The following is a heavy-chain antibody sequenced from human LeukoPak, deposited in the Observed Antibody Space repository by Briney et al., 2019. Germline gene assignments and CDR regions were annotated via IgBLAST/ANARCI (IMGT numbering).Heavy chain of an antibody. V-gene: IGHV4-39*07. D-gene: IGHD4-17*01. Sequence: SETLSLTCTVSGGSISSSSCYWGWIRQPPGKGLEWIGSIYYSGSTYYNPSLKSRVTISVDTSKNQFSLKLSSVTAADTAVYYCARDPGHDYGDYSSQPPYDAFDIWGQGTMVTVSS. CDR2: IYYSGST. J-gene: IGHJ3*02. CDR1: GGSISSSSCY. CDR3: ARDPGHDYGDYSSQPPYDAFDI.